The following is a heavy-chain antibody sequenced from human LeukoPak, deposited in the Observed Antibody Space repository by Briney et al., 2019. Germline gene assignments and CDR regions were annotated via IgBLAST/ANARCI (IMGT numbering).Heavy chain of an antibody. V-gene: IGHV3-23*01. CDR2: ISVSGGSP. J-gene: IGHJ5*02. CDR1: GFTFSSYA. Sequence: GGTLRLSCAVSGFTFSSYAMMWVRQAPGKGLDWVSTISVSGGSPNYADSVKGRFTSSRDNSKNTLFLQMNSLRAEDTALYYCAKGLREYDFWSGYATWGQGTLVTVSS. CDR3: AKGLREYDFWSGYAT. D-gene: IGHD3-3*01.